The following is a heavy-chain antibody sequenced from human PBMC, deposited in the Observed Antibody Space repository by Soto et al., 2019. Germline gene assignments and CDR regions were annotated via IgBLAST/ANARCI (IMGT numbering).Heavy chain of an antibody. D-gene: IGHD3-3*01. Sequence: QLHLVQSGAVVKKPGASVTVSCSASGYPVTAYYMHWVRQAPGRGLEWMGGINPATGAAKFTQTCQGRVTTTRDTSTSTVFMELSGLNSGDNAGLCVARGGGVGVAGSAAFDMWGQGTLVTVSS. J-gene: IGHJ3*02. CDR3: ARGGGVGVAGSAAFDM. CDR2: INPATGAA. V-gene: IGHV1-2*02. CDR1: GYPVTAYY.